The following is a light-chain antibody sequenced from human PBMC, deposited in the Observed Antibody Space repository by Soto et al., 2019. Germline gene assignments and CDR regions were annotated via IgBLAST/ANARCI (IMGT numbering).Light chain of an antibody. CDR2: EVN. Sequence: QSALTQPPSASGPPGQSVAISCTGTSSDVGGYNYVSWYQQHPGKAPKLMIYEVNKRPSGVPDRLSGSKSGNTASLTVSGLQAEDEADYYCSSYAGSSNVFGTGTKVTVL. V-gene: IGLV2-8*01. CDR3: SSYAGSSNV. J-gene: IGLJ1*01. CDR1: SSDVGGYNY.